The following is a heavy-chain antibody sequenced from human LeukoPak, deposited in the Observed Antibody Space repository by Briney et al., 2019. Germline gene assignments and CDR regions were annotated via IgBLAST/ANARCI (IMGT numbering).Heavy chain of an antibody. CDR3: ANLLRWEPY. V-gene: IGHV3-23*01. D-gene: IGHD4-23*01. Sequence: PGGSLRLSCAASGITFSSYGMSWVRQAPGKGLGWVSSISSTGGTTYYADSVKGRFTISRDNSKNTLYLQMNSLRAEDTAVYYCANLLRWEPYWGQGTLVTVSS. CDR1: GITFSSYG. J-gene: IGHJ4*02. CDR2: ISSTGGTT.